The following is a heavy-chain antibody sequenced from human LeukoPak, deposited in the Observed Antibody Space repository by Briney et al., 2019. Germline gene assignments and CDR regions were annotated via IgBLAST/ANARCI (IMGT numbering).Heavy chain of an antibody. CDR1: GYSFTTYW. Sequence: GESLKISCKGSGYSFTTYWIAWVRQMPGKGLEWMGIIYPGDSDTRYSPSFQGQVTISADKSISTAYLQWSSLKASDTAMYYCARGNYCSGGSCYFDYWGQGTLVTVSS. J-gene: IGHJ4*02. D-gene: IGHD2-15*01. V-gene: IGHV5-51*01. CDR2: IYPGDSDT. CDR3: ARGNYCSGGSCYFDY.